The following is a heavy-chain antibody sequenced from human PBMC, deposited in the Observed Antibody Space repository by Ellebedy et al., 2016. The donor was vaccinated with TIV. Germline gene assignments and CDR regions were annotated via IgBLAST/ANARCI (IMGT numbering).Heavy chain of an antibody. D-gene: IGHD2-2*01. V-gene: IGHV3-15*01. Sequence: GEFLKISXAASGFTFSNAWMSWVRQAPGKGLEWVGRIKSKTDGGTTDYAAPVKGRFTISRDDSKNTLYLQMNSLKTEDTAVYYCTTDIVVVPAASATTDGMDVWGQGTTVTVSS. CDR2: IKSKTDGGTT. J-gene: IGHJ6*02. CDR1: GFTFSNAW. CDR3: TTDIVVVPAASATTDGMDV.